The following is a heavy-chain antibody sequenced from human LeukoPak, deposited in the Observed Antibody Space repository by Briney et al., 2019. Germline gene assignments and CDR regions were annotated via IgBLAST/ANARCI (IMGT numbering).Heavy chain of an antibody. Sequence: SETPSLTCAVYGGSFSGYYWSWIRQPPGKGLEWIGEINHSGSTNYNPSLKSRVTISVDTSKNQFSLKLSSATAADTAVYYCARGLGYCSGGSCYSFRYNWFDPWGQGTLVTVSS. CDR3: ARGLGYCSGGSCYSFRYNWFDP. D-gene: IGHD2-15*01. CDR2: INHSGST. CDR1: GGSFSGYY. V-gene: IGHV4-34*01. J-gene: IGHJ5*02.